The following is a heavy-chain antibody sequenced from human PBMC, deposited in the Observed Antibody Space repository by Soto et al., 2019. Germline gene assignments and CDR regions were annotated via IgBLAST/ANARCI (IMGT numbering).Heavy chain of an antibody. CDR2: VNSYDGTT. J-gene: IGHJ4*02. CDR1: GYTFTSYP. D-gene: IGHD1-7*01. V-gene: IGHV1-18*04. Sequence: ASVKVSCKTSGYTFTSYPYSWVRQATGQGLEWMGWVNSYDGTTKIAQQFRDRITLTADKSAATVFMELRSLTSDDTAVYYCAREYYGTTPWIDNWGQGTLVTVSS. CDR3: AREYYGTTPWIDN.